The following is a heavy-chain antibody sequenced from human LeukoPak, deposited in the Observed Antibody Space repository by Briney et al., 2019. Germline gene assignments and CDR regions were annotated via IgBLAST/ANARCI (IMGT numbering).Heavy chain of an antibody. CDR1: GFSFSSYW. Sequence: GGSLRLSCEASGFSFSSYWMHWVRQAPGNGLVWVSRINSDGSSTSYADSVKGRFTISRDNAKNTLYLQMNSLRAEDTAVYYCATSDSSSWYSIDYWGQGTLVTVSS. D-gene: IGHD6-13*01. V-gene: IGHV3-74*01. CDR2: INSDGSST. J-gene: IGHJ4*02. CDR3: ATSDSSSWYSIDY.